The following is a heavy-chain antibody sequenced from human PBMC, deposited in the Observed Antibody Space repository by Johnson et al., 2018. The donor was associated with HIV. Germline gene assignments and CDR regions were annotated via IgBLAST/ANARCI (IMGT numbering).Heavy chain of an antibody. J-gene: IGHJ3*02. V-gene: IGHV3-13*01. CDR2: IGSAGET. CDR1: GFSVSSHD. D-gene: IGHD3-16*01. CDR3: VREADRDYRDAIDI. Sequence: VQLVESGGGLVQPGGSLRLSCAPSGFSVSSHDMHWVRQVRGKDLEWVAGIGSAGETYYPGSVKGRFTISRENAHNSLFLQMNSLRGEDTAVYYCVREADRDYRDAIDIWGQGTMVTVSS.